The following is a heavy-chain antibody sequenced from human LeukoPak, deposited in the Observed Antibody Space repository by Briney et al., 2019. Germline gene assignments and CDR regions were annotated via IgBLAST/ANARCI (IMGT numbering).Heavy chain of an antibody. V-gene: IGHV1-2*02. Sequence: ASVKISCKASGYTFIGSNMHWVRQAPGQGLEWMGWINPNSGGTKYAQRFQGRVSMTRDTSISTAYLEVSSLTSDDTAVYYCARDHSYYDSGSYSNVDYWGQGTLVTVSS. CDR3: ARDHSYYDSGSYSNVDY. J-gene: IGHJ4*02. D-gene: IGHD3-10*01. CDR2: INPNSGGT. CDR1: GYTFIGSN.